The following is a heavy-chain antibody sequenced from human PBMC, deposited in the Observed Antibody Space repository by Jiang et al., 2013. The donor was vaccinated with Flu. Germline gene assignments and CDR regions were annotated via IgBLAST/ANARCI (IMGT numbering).Heavy chain of an antibody. Sequence: GPGLVKPSQTLSLTCTVSGGSISSDSYYWSWVRQPAGKGLEWIGRVYTSGSTNYNPSLKSRVTILLDSPNNQFSLKLDSVTAADTAVYYCARGGSIVAPGTGWFDPWGQGALVTVSS. V-gene: IGHV4-61*02. CDR3: ARGGSIVAPGTGWFDP. CDR1: GGSISSDSYY. J-gene: IGHJ5*02. CDR2: VYTSGST. D-gene: IGHD6-13*01.